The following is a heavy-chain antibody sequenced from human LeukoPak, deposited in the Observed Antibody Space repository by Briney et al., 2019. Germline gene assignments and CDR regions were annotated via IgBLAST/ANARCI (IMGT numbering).Heavy chain of an antibody. CDR3: AREEEWYASGAYYKGFDS. D-gene: IGHD3-10*01. CDR2: ISTRSTYI. V-gene: IGHV3-21*01. Sequence: GGSLRLSCAASGFTFSNYNMNWVRQAPGKGLEWVSCISTRSTYIYYADSVKGRFTISRDNAKNSLYLQMNSLRADDTAVYYCAREEEWYASGAYYKGFDSWGQGTLVTVSS. J-gene: IGHJ4*02. CDR1: GFTFSNYN.